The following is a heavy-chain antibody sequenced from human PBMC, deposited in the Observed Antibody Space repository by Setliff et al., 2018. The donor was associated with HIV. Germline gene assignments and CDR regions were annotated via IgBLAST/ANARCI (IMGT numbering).Heavy chain of an antibody. D-gene: IGHD3-22*01. Sequence: SETLSLTCSVSGGSISDNKYYWSWIRQPPGKGLEWTGSIYHTGKTYYNSALKNRLTISVDTSKNQFSLELSSVTAADTAVYYCASRVYYYDESRILREEGFVPWGQGTLVTGS. V-gene: IGHV4-39*01. CDR3: ASRVYYYDESRILREEGFVP. CDR1: GGSISDNKYY. J-gene: IGHJ5*02. CDR2: IYHTGKT.